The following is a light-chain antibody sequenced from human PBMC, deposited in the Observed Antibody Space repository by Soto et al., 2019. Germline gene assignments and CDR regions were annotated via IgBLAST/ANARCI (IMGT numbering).Light chain of an antibody. CDR3: QQYSNWPPFT. CDR1: QSVSNNY. J-gene: IGKJ5*01. Sequence: EIVLTQSPGTLSLSPGERATLSCRASQSVSNNYLAWYQQKPGQAPRLLIYGASNRATGIPDRFSGSGSGTEFTLTISSLQSADSAVYYCQQYSNWPPFTFGQGTRLEIK. CDR2: GAS. V-gene: IGKV3-20*01.